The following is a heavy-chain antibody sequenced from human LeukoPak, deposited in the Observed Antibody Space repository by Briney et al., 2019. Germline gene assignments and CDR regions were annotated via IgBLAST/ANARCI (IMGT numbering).Heavy chain of an antibody. J-gene: IGHJ4*02. Sequence: ASVNVSCKASGYTFTGYYMHWVRQAPGQGLEWMGWINPNSGGTNYAQKFQGRVTMTRDTSISTAYMELSRLRSDDTAVYYCARGPIVGATYRPIDYWGQGTLVTVSS. CDR2: INPNSGGT. CDR3: ARGPIVGATYRPIDY. D-gene: IGHD1-26*01. CDR1: GYTFTGYY. V-gene: IGHV1-2*02.